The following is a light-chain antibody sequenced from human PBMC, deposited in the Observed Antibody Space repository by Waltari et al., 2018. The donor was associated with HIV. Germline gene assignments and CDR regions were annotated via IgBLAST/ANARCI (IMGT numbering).Light chain of an antibody. CDR1: QGISSY. Sequence: DIQLTQSPSFLSASVGDRVTITCRASQGISSYLAWYQQKPGKAPKLLIYAASTLQSGVPSRFSASGSGTEFTLTISSLQPEYFATYYCQQLNSYLTFGPGTKVDIK. CDR3: QQLNSYLT. J-gene: IGKJ3*01. CDR2: AAS. V-gene: IGKV1-9*01.